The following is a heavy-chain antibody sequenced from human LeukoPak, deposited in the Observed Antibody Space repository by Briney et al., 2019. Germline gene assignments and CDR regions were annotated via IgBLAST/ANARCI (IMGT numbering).Heavy chain of an antibody. V-gene: IGHV3-74*01. CDR1: GFTFSSYW. Sequence: GGSLRLSCAASGFTFSSYWMHWVRQAPGKGLVWVSRINSAGSSTSYADSVNGRFTISRDNAKNTLYLQMNSLRAEDTAVYYCASSLYYYDSSGYGDYWGQGTLVTVSS. J-gene: IGHJ4*02. CDR3: ASSLYYYDSSGYGDY. D-gene: IGHD3-22*01. CDR2: INSAGSST.